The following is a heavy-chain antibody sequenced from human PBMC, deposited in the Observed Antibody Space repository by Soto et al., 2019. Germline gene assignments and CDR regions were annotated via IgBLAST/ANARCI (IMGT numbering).Heavy chain of an antibody. D-gene: IGHD4-17*01. V-gene: IGHV3-48*03. CDR3: ARARDKERWVSAFDC. J-gene: IGHJ4*02. CDR2: ISGSGTTT. CDR1: GFNFNSYE. Sequence: EVQLVESGGGLVQPGGSLRLSCAASGFNFNSYEMNWVRQAPGQGLEWVSYISGSGTTTYYADSVKGRFTISRDNADNSLFLQMNSLRAEDTAIYFCARARDKERWVSAFDCWGQGSLVTVSS.